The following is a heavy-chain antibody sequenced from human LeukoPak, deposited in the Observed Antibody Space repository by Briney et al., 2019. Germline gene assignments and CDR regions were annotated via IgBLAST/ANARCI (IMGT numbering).Heavy chain of an antibody. CDR1: GYTFTSYG. CDR2: ISAYNGNT. J-gene: IGHJ4*02. V-gene: IGHV1-18*01. D-gene: IGHD6-6*01. Sequence: ASVKVSCKASGYTFTSYGISWVRQAPGQGLEWMGWISAYNGNTNYAQKLQGRVTMTTDTSTSTAYMELRSLRSDDTAVYYCARGFIWYSSYSSSPAHWGQGTLVTVSS. CDR3: ARGFIWYSSYSSSPAH.